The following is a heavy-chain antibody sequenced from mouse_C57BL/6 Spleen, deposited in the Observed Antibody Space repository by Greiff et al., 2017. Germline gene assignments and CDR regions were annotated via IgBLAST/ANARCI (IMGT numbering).Heavy chain of an antibody. CDR1: GYAFSSYW. V-gene: IGHV1-80*01. CDR3: ARKGSSYDFDY. J-gene: IGHJ2*01. CDR2: IYPGDGDT. Sequence: QVQLQQSGAELVKPGASVKISCKASGYAFSSYWMNWVKQRPGKGLEWIGQIYPGDGDTNDNGKFKGKATLTADKSSSTAYMQLSSLTSEDSAVYFCARKGSSYDFDYWGQGTTLTVSS. D-gene: IGHD1-1*01.